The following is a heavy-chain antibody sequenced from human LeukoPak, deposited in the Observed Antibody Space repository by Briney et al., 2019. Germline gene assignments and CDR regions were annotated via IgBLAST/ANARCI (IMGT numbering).Heavy chain of an antibody. D-gene: IGHD3-22*01. V-gene: IGHV1-2*02. Sequence: GASVKVSXKASGYTFTGYYMHWMRQAPGQGLEWMGWINPNSGGTNYAQKFQGRVTMTRDTSISTAYMELSRLRSDDTAVYYCARHNYYDSSGYEYWGQGTLVTVSS. CDR1: GYTFTGYY. J-gene: IGHJ4*02. CDR3: ARHNYYDSSGYEY. CDR2: INPNSGGT.